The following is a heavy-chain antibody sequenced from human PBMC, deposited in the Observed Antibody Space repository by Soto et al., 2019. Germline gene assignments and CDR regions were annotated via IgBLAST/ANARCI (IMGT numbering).Heavy chain of an antibody. J-gene: IGHJ4*02. Sequence: SETLSLTCTVSGVSVSSGSFYWAWIRQPPGKGLEWIGFGSYSGTTNYKPSLKSRVTISVDTFRSQISLKVSSLTTADTAVYYCARGATVTQFDYWGRGTLVTVSS. CDR1: GVSVSSGSFY. V-gene: IGHV4-61*01. CDR2: GSYSGTT. D-gene: IGHD4-17*01. CDR3: ARGATVTQFDY.